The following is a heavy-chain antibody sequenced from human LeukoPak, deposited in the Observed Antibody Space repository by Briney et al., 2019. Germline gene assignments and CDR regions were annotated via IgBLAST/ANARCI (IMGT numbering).Heavy chain of an antibody. CDR1: GGSISSGGYS. CDR2: IYHSGST. J-gene: IGHJ5*02. D-gene: IGHD3-10*01. CDR3: ARDGGGFDP. Sequence: SETLSLTRAVSGGSISSGGYSWSWIRQPPGKGLEWIGYIYHSGSTYYNPSLKSRVTISVDRSKNQFSLKLSSVTAADTAVYYCARDGGGFDPWGQGTLVTVSS. V-gene: IGHV4-30-2*01.